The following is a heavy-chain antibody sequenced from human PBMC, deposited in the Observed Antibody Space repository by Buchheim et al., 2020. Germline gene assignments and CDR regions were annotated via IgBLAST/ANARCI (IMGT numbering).Heavy chain of an antibody. CDR2: INPNSGGT. J-gene: IGHJ5*02. Sequence: QVQLVQSGAEVKKPGASVKVSCKASGYTFTGYYMHWVRQAPGQGLEWMGWINPNSGGTNYAQKFQGWVTMTRATSISTAYMELSRLRSDDTAVYYCARDPGDMGSGWYNWFDPWGQGTL. CDR1: GYTFTGYY. V-gene: IGHV1-2*04. D-gene: IGHD6-19*01. CDR3: ARDPGDMGSGWYNWFDP.